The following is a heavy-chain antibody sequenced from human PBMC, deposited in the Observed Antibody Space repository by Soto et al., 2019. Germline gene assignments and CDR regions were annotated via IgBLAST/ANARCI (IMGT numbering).Heavy chain of an antibody. D-gene: IGHD6-25*01. J-gene: IGHJ3*02. CDR2: IKGDGSAK. V-gene: IGHV3-7*05. CDR3: ARDASPGSSGYYLEAFDI. Sequence: EVQLVESGGGLVQPGGSLRLSCAASGFTFGNYWMTWVRQAPGKGLEWVANIKGDGSAKSYLDSVRGRFTVSRDNPENSLFLQMNNLRAEDTAVYYCARDASPGSSGYYLEAFDIRGQGTMVMVS. CDR1: GFTFGNYW.